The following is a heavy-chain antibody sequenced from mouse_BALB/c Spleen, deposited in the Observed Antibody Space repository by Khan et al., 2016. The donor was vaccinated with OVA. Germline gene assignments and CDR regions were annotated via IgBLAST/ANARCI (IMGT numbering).Heavy chain of an antibody. Sequence: EVQGVESGGGLVQPGGSRKLSCAASGFTFSRFGMHWVRQAPEKGLEWVAYISSGSSSIYSADTVKGRFTISRDNPQNTLFLQMTSLRSEDTAMYYCARDSNFDYWGQGTTLTVSS. J-gene: IGHJ2*01. CDR2: ISSGSSSI. CDR1: GFTFSRFG. CDR3: ARDSNFDY. V-gene: IGHV5-17*02.